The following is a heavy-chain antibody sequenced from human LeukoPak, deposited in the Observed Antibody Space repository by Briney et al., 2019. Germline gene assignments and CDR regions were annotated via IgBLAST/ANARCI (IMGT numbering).Heavy chain of an antibody. CDR2: IYYNGNT. D-gene: IGHD1-26*01. J-gene: IGHJ6*02. CDR3: ARGRSNYYGMDV. Sequence: SETLSLTCSVSDGSINSYYWNWIRRPPGKGLEWIGYIYYNGNTNYSPSLKSRVTMSVDTSKNLFSLKVSSVTAADTAVYYCARGRSNYYGMDVWGQGTSVTVSS. CDR1: DGSINSYY. V-gene: IGHV4-59*01.